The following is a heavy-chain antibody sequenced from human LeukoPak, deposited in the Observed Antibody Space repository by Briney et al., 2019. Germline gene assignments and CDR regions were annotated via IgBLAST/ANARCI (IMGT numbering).Heavy chain of an antibody. CDR1: GDSISSGPYS. CDR3: ARRSNYFDY. CDR2: ISYSGNT. Sequence: PSETLSLTCTVSGDSISSGPYSWGWIRQPPGKGLEWIGNISYSGNTYYNASLKSRVTISVGTSKNQFSLKLRSATAADTAVYYCARRSNYFDYWGQGTLVTVSS. J-gene: IGHJ4*02. V-gene: IGHV4-39*01.